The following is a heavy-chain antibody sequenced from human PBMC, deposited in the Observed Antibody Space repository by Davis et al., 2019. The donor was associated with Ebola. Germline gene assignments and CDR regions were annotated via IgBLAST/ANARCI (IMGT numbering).Heavy chain of an antibody. J-gene: IGHJ4*02. CDR3: ARGLDSGSYLIGH. D-gene: IGHD1-26*01. V-gene: IGHV1-69*10. Sequence: SVTVSCKASGGPFNMYSFSWVRQAPGTGLEWVGGIIPDIGVGNYAQRFQGRVTITADKSTSMAYMQLNSLTSEDTAVYFCARGLDSGSYLIGHWGQGTLVTVSS. CDR1: GGPFNMYS. CDR2: IIPDIGVG.